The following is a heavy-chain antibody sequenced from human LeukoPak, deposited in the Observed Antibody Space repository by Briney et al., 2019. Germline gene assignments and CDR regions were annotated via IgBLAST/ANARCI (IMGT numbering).Heavy chain of an antibody. D-gene: IGHD2-15*01. CDR2: IRYNGNNK. Sequence: GGSLRLSCVASGITFSNFGMHWVRQAPGKGPEWVAVIRYNGNNKYYADSVKGRFTISRDNSKNTVYLQMNSLRAEDTAVYYCAKSGLNRFDYWGQGTLVTVSS. V-gene: IGHV3-30*02. CDR1: GITFSNFG. CDR3: AKSGLNRFDY. J-gene: IGHJ4*02.